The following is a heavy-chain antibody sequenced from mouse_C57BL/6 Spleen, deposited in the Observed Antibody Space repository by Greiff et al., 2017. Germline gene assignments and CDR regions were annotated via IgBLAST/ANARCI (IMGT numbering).Heavy chain of an antibody. D-gene: IGHD1-1*01. CDR2: ISSGGSYT. V-gene: IGHV5-6*01. CDR3: ASRGYYGSLDY. CDR1: GFTFSSYG. Sequence: EVQLVESGGDLVKPGGSLKLSCAASGFTFSSYGMSWVRQTPDKRLEWVATISSGGSYTYYPDSVKGRFTISRDNANNTLYLQMSSLKSEDTAMYYCASRGYYGSLDYWGQGTTLTVSS. J-gene: IGHJ2*01.